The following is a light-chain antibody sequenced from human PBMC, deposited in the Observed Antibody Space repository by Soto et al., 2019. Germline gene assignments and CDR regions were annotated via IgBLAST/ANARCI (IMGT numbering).Light chain of an antibody. CDR2: DAS. CDR3: QQYDNLPFT. J-gene: IGKJ2*01. V-gene: IGKV1-33*01. Sequence: DLPMTQSPSSLSASVGDRVTITCQASQDIFYYLNWYQQKPGKAPKLLLYDASKLETGVPSRFSGSGSGTDFTFTISSLQPEDIATYYCQQYDNLPFTFGQGTKLEIK. CDR1: QDIFYY.